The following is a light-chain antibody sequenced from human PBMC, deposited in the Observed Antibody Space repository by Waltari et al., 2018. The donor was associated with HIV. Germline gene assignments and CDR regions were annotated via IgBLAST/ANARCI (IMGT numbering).Light chain of an antibody. CDR3: LLSFSGVRV. Sequence: QAVVTQEPSLSVSPGGTATAPCASFTGSVPSKNYVHRIQLKPGQAPRTLIYDTEKRHPWTAGRFSGSLVGGRAALTLSGALTDDEADYYCLLSFSGVRVFGGGTKLTV. J-gene: IGLJ3*02. V-gene: IGLV7-46*01. CDR2: DTE. CDR1: TGSVPSKNY.